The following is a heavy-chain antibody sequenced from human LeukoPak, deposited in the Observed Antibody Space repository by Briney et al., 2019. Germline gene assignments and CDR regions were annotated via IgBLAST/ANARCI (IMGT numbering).Heavy chain of an antibody. CDR2: IYYSGSP. D-gene: IGHD6-19*01. V-gene: IGHV4-59*11. CDR3: ARDASSGIDY. Sequence: PSETLSLTCTVSGGSISSHYWSWIRQPPGKGLEWIGYIYYSGSPNYNPSLKSRVTISVATSKNQFSLKLSSVTAADTAVYYCARDASSGIDYWGQGTLVTVSS. CDR1: GGSISSHY. J-gene: IGHJ4*02.